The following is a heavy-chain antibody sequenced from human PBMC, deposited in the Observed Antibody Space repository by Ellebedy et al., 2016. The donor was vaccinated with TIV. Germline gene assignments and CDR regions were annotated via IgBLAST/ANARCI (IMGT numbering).Heavy chain of an antibody. Sequence: GESLKISCAASGFTFSSYGMHWVRQAPGKGLEWVAVISYDGSNKYYADSVKGRFTISRDNSKNTLYLQMNSLRAEDTAVYYCARDSDWGYYFDYWGQGTLVTVSS. V-gene: IGHV3-30*03. CDR1: GFTFSSYG. CDR2: ISYDGSNK. CDR3: ARDSDWGYYFDY. D-gene: IGHD7-27*01. J-gene: IGHJ4*02.